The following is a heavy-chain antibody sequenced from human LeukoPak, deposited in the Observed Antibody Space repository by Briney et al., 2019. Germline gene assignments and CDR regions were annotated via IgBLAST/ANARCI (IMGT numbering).Heavy chain of an antibody. V-gene: IGHV1-2*02. J-gene: IGHJ2*01. CDR1: GYTFNAYY. Sequence: ASVRVSCKASGYTFNAYYLHWVRQAPGQGLEWMGWINPNSGDTKYAQKFQGRVTMTGDTSISTAYMELSRLRFDDTAVYYCAILRLSTGLWWFFDLWGRGTLVTVSS. CDR2: INPNSGDT. CDR3: AILRLSTGLWWFFDL. D-gene: IGHD2-8*02.